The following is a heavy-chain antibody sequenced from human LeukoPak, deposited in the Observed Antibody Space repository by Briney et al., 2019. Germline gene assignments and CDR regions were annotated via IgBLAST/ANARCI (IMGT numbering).Heavy chain of an antibody. CDR1: GYTFTGYY. Sequence: GASVKVSCKASGYTFTGYYMHWVRQAPGQGLEWMGWINPNSGGTNYAQKFQGWVTMTRDTSISTAYMELSRLRSDDTAVYYCARMGIAVAGYAFDIWGQGTMVTVSS. CDR2: INPNSGGT. CDR3: ARMGIAVAGYAFDI. D-gene: IGHD6-19*01. J-gene: IGHJ3*02. V-gene: IGHV1-2*04.